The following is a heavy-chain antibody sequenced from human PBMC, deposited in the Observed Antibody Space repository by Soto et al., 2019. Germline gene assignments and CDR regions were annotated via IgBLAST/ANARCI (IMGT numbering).Heavy chain of an antibody. V-gene: IGHV1-2*04. D-gene: IGHD3-22*01. CDR1: GYTFTGYY. CDR2: INPNSGGT. CDR3: ARASPESYYYDSSGYWYYFDY. Sequence: ASMKGSCQASGYTFTGYYMHWVRQAPGQGLEWMGWINPNSGGTNYAQKFQGWVTMTRDTSISTAYMELSRLRSDDTAVYYCARASPESYYYDSSGYWYYFDYWGQGPLVTVSS. J-gene: IGHJ4*02.